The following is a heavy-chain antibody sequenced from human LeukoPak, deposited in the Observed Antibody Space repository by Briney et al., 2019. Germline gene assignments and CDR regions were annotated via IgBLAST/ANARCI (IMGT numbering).Heavy chain of an antibody. CDR2: IYTSGST. J-gene: IGHJ6*03. D-gene: IGHD2-2*01. CDR1: GGSISSGSYY. V-gene: IGHV4-61*02. CDR3: ARDSLLPSAMGYYYMDV. Sequence: PSQTLSLTCTVSGGSISSGSYYWSWIRQPAGKGLEWIGRIYTSGSTNHNPSLKSRVTISVDTSKNQFSLKLSSVTAADTALYYCARDSLLPSAMGYYYMDVWGIGTTVTVSS.